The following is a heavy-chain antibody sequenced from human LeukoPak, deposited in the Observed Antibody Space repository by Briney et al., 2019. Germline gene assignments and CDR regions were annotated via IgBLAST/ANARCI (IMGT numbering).Heavy chain of an antibody. V-gene: IGHV3-30*18. Sequence: GGSLRLSCAASGFTFSSYGMHWVRQAPGKGLEWVAVISYDGSNKYYADSVKGRFTISRDNSKNTLYLQMNSLRAEDTAVYYCAKSFPRGSYSSSWYDYWGQGTLVTVSS. CDR2: ISYDGSNK. D-gene: IGHD6-13*01. J-gene: IGHJ4*02. CDR1: GFTFSSYG. CDR3: AKSFPRGSYSSSWYDY.